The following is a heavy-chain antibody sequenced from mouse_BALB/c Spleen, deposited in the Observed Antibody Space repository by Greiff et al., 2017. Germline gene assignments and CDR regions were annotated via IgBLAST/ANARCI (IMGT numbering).Heavy chain of an antibody. Sequence: VKLVESGPGLVAPSQSLSITCTVSGFSLTSYGVHWVRQPPGKGLEWLGVIWAGGSTNYNSALMSRLSISKDNSKSQVFLKMNSLQTDDTAMYYCARGQLGLRRFAYWGQGTLVTVSA. V-gene: IGHV2-9*02. CDR1: GFSLTSYG. CDR2: IWAGGST. J-gene: IGHJ3*01. D-gene: IGHD3-1*01. CDR3: ARGQLGLRRFAY.